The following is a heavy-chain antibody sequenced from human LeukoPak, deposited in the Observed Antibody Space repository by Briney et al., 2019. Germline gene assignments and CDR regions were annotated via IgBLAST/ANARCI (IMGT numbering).Heavy chain of an antibody. V-gene: IGHV3-43*02. CDR2: ISGDGGST. Sequence: GGSLRLSCTASGFNFSNYWMHWVRQAPGKGLEWVSLISGDGGSTYYADSVKGRFTISRDNSKNSLYLQMNSLRTEDTALYYCAKDTSGSHDYWGQGTLVTVSS. CDR1: GFNFSNYW. CDR3: AKDTSGSHDY. D-gene: IGHD1-26*01. J-gene: IGHJ4*02.